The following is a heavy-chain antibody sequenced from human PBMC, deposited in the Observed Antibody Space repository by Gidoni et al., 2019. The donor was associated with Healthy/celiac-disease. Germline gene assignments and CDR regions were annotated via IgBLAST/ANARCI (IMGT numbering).Heavy chain of an antibody. D-gene: IGHD3-10*01. CDR1: GFSLSTSGMC. V-gene: IGHV2-70*01. CDR3: VRMCGSGSSPFDY. CDR2: IDRDDDK. J-gene: IGHJ4*02. Sequence: QVTLRESGPALVQPTQNLTLTCTFSGFSLSTSGMCASWIRQPPGKALEGLAPIDRDDDKYYRTSLKTRLTISKDTSKNQVVMTMTNIDPVETATYYCVRMCGSGSSPFDYWGKGTRVTVSS.